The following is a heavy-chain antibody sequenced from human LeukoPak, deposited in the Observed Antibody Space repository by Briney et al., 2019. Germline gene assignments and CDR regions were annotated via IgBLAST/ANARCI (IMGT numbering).Heavy chain of an antibody. V-gene: IGHV3-48*03. Sequence: GGSLRLSCAASGFTFSSYEMNWVRQAPGKGLEWVSYISSSGSTIHYADSVKGRFTISRDNSKNTLYLQMNSLRAEDTAVYYCAKNEIVATAYFDYWGQGTLVTVSS. CDR1: GFTFSSYE. CDR2: ISSSGSTI. J-gene: IGHJ4*02. D-gene: IGHD5-12*01. CDR3: AKNEIVATAYFDY.